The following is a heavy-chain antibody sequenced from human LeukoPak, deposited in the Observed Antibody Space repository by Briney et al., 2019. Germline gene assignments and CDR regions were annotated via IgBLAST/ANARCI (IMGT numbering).Heavy chain of an antibody. J-gene: IGHJ6*02. CDR3: ARSLGYGAKGYYYYGMDV. Sequence: ASVKVSCKASGYTFTSYDINWVRQATGQGLEWMGWMNPNSGNTGYAQKFQGRVTMTRNTSISTAYMELSSLRSEDTAVYYCARSLGYGAKGYYYYGMDVWGQGTTVTVSS. CDR2: MNPNSGNT. D-gene: IGHD4-17*01. V-gene: IGHV1-8*01. CDR1: GYTFTSYD.